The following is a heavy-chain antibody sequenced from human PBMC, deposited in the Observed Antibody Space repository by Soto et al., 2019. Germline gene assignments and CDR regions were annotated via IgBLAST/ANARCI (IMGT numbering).Heavy chain of an antibody. CDR2: IDHSRST. CDR3: ARVRAGAGKRYWFDP. V-gene: IGHV4-34*01. J-gene: IGHJ5*02. CDR1: GGSLRDYY. Sequence: QVQLQQWGAGLLKPSETLSLTCAVYGGSLRDYYWSWIRQSPGKGLEWIGDIDHSRSTKYNPSLKSRVTMSVDTSKNQFSLILTSVTAADTAVYYCARVRAGAGKRYWFDPWGQGTPVTVSS. D-gene: IGHD6-13*01.